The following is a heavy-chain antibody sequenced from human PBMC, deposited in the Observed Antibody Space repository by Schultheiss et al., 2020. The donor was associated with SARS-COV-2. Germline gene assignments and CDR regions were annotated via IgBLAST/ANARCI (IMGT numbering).Heavy chain of an antibody. J-gene: IGHJ4*02. V-gene: IGHV3-30*12. CDR2: ISYDGSNK. D-gene: IGHD2-8*02. CDR1: GFTFSSYG. Sequence: GGSLRLSCAASGFTFSSYGMHWVRQAPGKGLEWVAVISYDGSNKYYADSVKGRFTISRDNAKNSLYLQMNSLRAEDTAVYYCARDARNLVYWGQGTLVTVSS. CDR3: ARDARNLVY.